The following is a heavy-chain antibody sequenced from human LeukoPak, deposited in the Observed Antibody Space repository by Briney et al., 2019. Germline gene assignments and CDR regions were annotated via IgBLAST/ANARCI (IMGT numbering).Heavy chain of an antibody. CDR2: IYYSGST. CDR1: GGSISSHH. Sequence: PSETLSLTCTVSGGSISSHHWSWIRQPPGKGLEWLGYIYYSGSTNYNPSLKSRVTISVDTSKNQFSLKLSSVTAADTAVYYCARSIAAAGPKKYYYYYYMDVWGKGTTVTVSS. J-gene: IGHJ6*03. CDR3: ARSIAAAGPKKYYYYYYMDV. D-gene: IGHD6-13*01. V-gene: IGHV4-59*11.